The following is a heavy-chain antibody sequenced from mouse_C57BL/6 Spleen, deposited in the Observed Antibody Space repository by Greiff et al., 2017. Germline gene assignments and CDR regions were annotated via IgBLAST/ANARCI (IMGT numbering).Heavy chain of an antibody. Sequence: VQLQQSGPELVKPGASVKISCKASGYAFSSSWMNWVKQRPGKGLEWIGRIYPGDGDTNYNGKFKGKATLTADKSSSTAYMQLSSLTSEDSAVYFCARAGSKYVNDDAMDNWGQGTSETVSS. CDR1: GYAFSSSW. CDR2: IYPGDGDT. V-gene: IGHV1-82*01. CDR3: ARAGSKYVNDDAMDN. J-gene: IGHJ4*01. D-gene: IGHD2-5*01.